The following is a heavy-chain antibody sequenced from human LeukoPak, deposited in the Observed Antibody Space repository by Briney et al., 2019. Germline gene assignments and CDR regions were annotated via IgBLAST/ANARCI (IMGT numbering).Heavy chain of an antibody. CDR3: ARARVPYAYYFDS. CDR2: INHSGST. D-gene: IGHD2-2*01. CDR1: VGSFSGYY. J-gene: IGHJ4*02. Sequence: KPSETLSLTCAVYVGSFSGYYWSWIRQPPGKGLEWIGEINHSGSTNYNPSLKSRVTVSVDTSKNQLSLKLSSVTPADTAVYYCARARVPYAYYFDSWGQGALVTVSS. V-gene: IGHV4-34*01.